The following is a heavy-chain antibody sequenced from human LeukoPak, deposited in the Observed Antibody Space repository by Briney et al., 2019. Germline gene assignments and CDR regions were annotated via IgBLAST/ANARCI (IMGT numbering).Heavy chain of an antibody. D-gene: IGHD1-26*01. J-gene: IGHJ6*02. V-gene: IGHV3-23*01. CDR1: GFTVSSYA. CDR3: AKDSGRFDYYYGMDV. Sequence: GGSLRLSCAASGFTVSSYAMSWVRQAPGKGLEWVSSISGSGGSTYYADSVKGRFTISRDNSKNTLYLQMNSLRAEDTAVYYCAKDSGRFDYYYGMDVWGQGTTVTVSS. CDR2: ISGSGGST.